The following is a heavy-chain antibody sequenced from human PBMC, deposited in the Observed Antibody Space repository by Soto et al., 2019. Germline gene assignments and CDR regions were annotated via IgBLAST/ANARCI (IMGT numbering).Heavy chain of an antibody. V-gene: IGHV3-23*01. D-gene: IGHD2-21*02. CDR3: ARGQLLLSFFDY. CDR2: ISGSGSSK. J-gene: IGHJ4*02. Sequence: HPGGSLRLSCAASGFTFSSYGMSWVRQAPGKGLEWVSTISGSGSSKYYADSVKGRFTISRDNSKNTLYLQMSSLRAEDTAVYYCARGQLLLSFFDYWGQGTLVTVSS. CDR1: GFTFSSYG.